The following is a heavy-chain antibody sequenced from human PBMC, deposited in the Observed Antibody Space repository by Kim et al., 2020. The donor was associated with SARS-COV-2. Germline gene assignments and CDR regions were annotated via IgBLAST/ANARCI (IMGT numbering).Heavy chain of an antibody. CDR2: INHSGST. J-gene: IGHJ5*02. D-gene: IGHD3-10*01. CDR1: GGSFSGYY. CDR3: ARGYTFGESFFWGNWFDP. Sequence: SETLSLTCAVYGGSFSGYYWSWIRQPPGKGLEWIGEINHSGSTNYNPSLKSRVTISVDTSKNQFSLKLSSVTAADTAVYYCARGYTFGESFFWGNWFDPWGQGTLVTVSS. V-gene: IGHV4-34*01.